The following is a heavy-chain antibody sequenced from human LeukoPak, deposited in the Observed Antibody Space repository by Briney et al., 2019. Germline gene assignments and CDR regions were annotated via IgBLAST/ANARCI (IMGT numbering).Heavy chain of an antibody. CDR3: ARAMVPGAEDYYYGMVV. CDR1: GGTFSSYA. D-gene: IGHD3-10*01. J-gene: IGHJ6*04. V-gene: IGHV1-69*01. Sequence: WASVKVSCRASGGTFSSYAISWVRQAPGQGLEWMGGIIPIFGTANYAQKFQGRVTITADESTSTAYMELSSLRSEDTAVYYCARAMVPGAEDYYYGMVVWGKGTTVTVSS. CDR2: IIPIFGTA.